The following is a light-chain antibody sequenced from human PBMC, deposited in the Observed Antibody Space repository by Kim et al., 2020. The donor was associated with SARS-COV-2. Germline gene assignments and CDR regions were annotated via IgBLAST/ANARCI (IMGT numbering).Light chain of an antibody. J-gene: IGLJ1*01. CDR2: QDN. V-gene: IGLV3-1*01. Sequence: VSPGQTARITCSGDNLGDKYACWYQQKPGPSPVLVIYQDNKRPSGIPERFSGSNSGNTATLTISGTQAMDEADYFCQAWDSSIYYVFGTGTKVTVL. CDR1: NLGDKY. CDR3: QAWDSSIYYV.